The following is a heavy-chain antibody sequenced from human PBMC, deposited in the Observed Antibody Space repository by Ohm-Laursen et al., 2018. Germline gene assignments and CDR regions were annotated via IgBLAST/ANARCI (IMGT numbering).Heavy chain of an antibody. Sequence: SLRLSCAAFGFMLSSYDMTWVRRAPGKGLECISFITRSGTIYHADSVKGRFTISRDNAKNSLYLQMNSLRAEDTAVYYCARPVGRWGQGTLVTVSS. D-gene: IGHD4-23*01. J-gene: IGHJ4*02. CDR3: ARPVGR. V-gene: IGHV3-69-1*01. CDR1: GFMLSSYD. CDR2: ITRSGTI.